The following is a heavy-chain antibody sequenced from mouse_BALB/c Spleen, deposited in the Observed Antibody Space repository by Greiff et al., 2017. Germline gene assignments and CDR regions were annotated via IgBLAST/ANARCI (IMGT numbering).Heavy chain of an antibody. J-gene: IGHJ3*01. V-gene: IGHV7-3*02. Sequence: VQLKESGGGLVQPGGSLRLSCATSGFTFTDYYMSWVRQPPGKALEWLGFIRNKANGYTTEYSASGKGRFTISRDNSQSILYLLMNTLRAEDSATYYATRVLYYGSSSFAYWGQGTLVTVSA. CDR3: TRVLYYGSSSFAY. D-gene: IGHD1-1*01. CDR1: GFTFTDYY. CDR2: IRNKANGYTT.